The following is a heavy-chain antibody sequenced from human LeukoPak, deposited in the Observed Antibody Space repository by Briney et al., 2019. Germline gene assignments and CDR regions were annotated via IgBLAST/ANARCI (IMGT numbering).Heavy chain of an antibody. V-gene: IGHV3-66*01. CDR2: IYSGGST. Sequence: GGSLRLSCAASGFTVSSNYMSWVRQAPGKGLEWVSVIYSGGSTYYADSVKGRFTISRDNSKNTLYLQVNSLRAEDTAVYYCARERLGTMVRGVIREDDYYYGMDVWGQGTTVTVSS. CDR3: ARERLGTMVRGVIREDDYYYGMDV. J-gene: IGHJ6*02. D-gene: IGHD3-10*01. CDR1: GFTVSSNY.